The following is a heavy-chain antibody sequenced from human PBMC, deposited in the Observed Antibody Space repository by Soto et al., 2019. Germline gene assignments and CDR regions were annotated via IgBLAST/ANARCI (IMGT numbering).Heavy chain of an antibody. CDR1: GGTFSSYA. J-gene: IGHJ3*02. D-gene: IGHD6-19*01. Sequence: SVKVSCKASGGTFSSYAISWVRQAPGQGLEWMGGIIPIFGTANYAQKFQGRVTITADESTSTAYMELSSLRPEDTAVYYCARDPQSSGWYLYDAFDIWGQGTMVTVSS. CDR3: ARDPQSSGWYLYDAFDI. V-gene: IGHV1-69*13. CDR2: IIPIFGTA.